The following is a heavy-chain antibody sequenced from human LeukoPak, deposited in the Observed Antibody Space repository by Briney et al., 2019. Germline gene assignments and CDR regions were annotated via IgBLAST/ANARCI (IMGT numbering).Heavy chain of an antibody. D-gene: IGHD5-18*01. V-gene: IGHV1-8*03. CDR1: GYTFTSYD. CDR3: ARDGPHSYGFSWFDP. Sequence: ASVKVSCKASGYTFTSYDINWVRQATGQGLEWMGWMNPNSGNTGYAQKFQGRVTITRNTSISTVYMELSSLRSEDTAVYYCARDGPHSYGFSWFDPWGQGTLVTVSS. CDR2: MNPNSGNT. J-gene: IGHJ5*02.